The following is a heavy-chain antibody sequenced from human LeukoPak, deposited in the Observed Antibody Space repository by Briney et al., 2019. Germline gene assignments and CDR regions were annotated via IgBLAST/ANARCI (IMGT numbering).Heavy chain of an antibody. CDR2: ISSSSSYI. D-gene: IGHD6-19*01. CDR1: GFTFSSYS. J-gene: IGHJ4*02. Sequence: GGSLILSCAASGFTFSSYSMNWVRQAPGKGLEWVSSISSSSSYIYYADSVKGRFTISRDNSKNTLSLQMSSLRAEDTAVYYCAKARTPYNSGFDYWGQGTLVAVSS. CDR3: AKARTPYNSGFDY. V-gene: IGHV3-21*04.